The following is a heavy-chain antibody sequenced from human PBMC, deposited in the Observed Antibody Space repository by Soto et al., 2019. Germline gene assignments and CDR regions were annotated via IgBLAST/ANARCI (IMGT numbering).Heavy chain of an antibody. V-gene: IGHV3-74*01. D-gene: IGHD4-17*01. Sequence: EVQLVESGGGLVQPGGSLRLSCAASGFTFRAYSMHWVRQAPGKGLVWVSRIDEDGSSTNYADSVKGRFTISRDNAKNTLYMKMNRLRVEDTAVYYCARESGGSSDYALESFSFHFMDVWGQGTTVTVSS. CDR3: ARESGGSSDYALESFSFHFMDV. CDR1: GFTFRAYS. CDR2: IDEDGSST. J-gene: IGHJ6*02.